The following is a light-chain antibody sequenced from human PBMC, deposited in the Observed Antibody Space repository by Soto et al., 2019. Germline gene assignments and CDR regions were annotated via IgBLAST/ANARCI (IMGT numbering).Light chain of an antibody. J-gene: IGLJ2*01. CDR2: DVS. CDR1: GTNLGGYNF. V-gene: IGLV2-14*03. CDR3: SSYTTTSTYV. Sequence: QSALTQPASVSGSPGQSITISCTGFGTNLGGYNFISWFQLRPDKAPKLIIFDVSSRPSGVSDRFSGSKSGTTASLTISGRKAEDEADYYCSSYTTTSTYVFGGGTKLTVL.